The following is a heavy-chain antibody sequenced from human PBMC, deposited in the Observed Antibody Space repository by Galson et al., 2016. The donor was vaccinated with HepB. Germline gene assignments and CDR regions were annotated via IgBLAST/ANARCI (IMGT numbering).Heavy chain of an antibody. V-gene: IGHV4-34*01. CDR3: PRGRAGFQVPLAP. J-gene: IGHJ5*02. Sequence: SETLSLTCTVDGGSVVGYYWTWIRQSPGKRLEWISEIDAGGSNTYNPSVKGRVTISLDRSTTSISLKLTSVTAADTGLYFCPRGRAGFQVPLAPWGLGILVAVTS. CDR2: IDAGGSN. CDR1: GGSVVGYY.